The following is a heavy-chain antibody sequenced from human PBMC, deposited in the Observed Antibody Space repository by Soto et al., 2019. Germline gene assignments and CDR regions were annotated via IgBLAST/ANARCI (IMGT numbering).Heavy chain of an antibody. V-gene: IGHV3-74*01. CDR3: GRGYGVIDY. CDR2: INNDGSTT. CDR1: GFTFSSYW. Sequence: GGSLRLSCEASGFTFSSYWMQWVRQAPGKGLVWVSRINNDGSTTNYADSAKGRFTISRDNAKNTLYLHMNSLRAEDTAVYYCGRGYGVIDYWGQRTLVTGSS. D-gene: IGHD4-17*01. J-gene: IGHJ4*02.